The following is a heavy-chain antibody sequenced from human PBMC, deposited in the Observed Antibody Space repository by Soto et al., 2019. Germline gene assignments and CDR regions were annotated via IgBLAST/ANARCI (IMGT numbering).Heavy chain of an antibody. CDR1: GFSLSTSGVG. Sequence: SGPTLVNPTQTLTLTCTFSGFSLSTSGVGVGWIRQPPGKALEWLALIYWDDDKRYSPSLKSRLTITKDTSKNQVVLTMTNMDPVDTATYYCAHRALYSSSPRGWYFDLWGRGTLVTVSS. CDR2: IYWDDDK. V-gene: IGHV2-5*02. D-gene: IGHD6-13*01. CDR3: AHRALYSSSPRGWYFDL. J-gene: IGHJ2*01.